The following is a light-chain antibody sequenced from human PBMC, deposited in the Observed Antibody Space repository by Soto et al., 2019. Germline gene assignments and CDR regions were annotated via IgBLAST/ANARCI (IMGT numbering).Light chain of an antibody. CDR1: QTIIGNY. J-gene: IGKJ2*01. Sequence: ESVLTQSPGTLYLSPGERATLSCRASQTIIGNYLAWYQQKPGQAPRPLIYGASNRATGVPDRCSGSYSGTDFSRTITRLEPEDFAVNYCEQYANSVYIFGQGTRLQIK. CDR2: GAS. CDR3: EQYANSVYI. V-gene: IGKV3-20*01.